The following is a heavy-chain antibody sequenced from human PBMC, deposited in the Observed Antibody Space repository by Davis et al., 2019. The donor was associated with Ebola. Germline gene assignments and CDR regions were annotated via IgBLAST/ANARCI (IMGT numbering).Heavy chain of an antibody. J-gene: IGHJ5*02. CDR1: GGSFNTYY. Sequence: MPSETLSLTCAVSGGSFNTYYWNWSRQPQGKGLDWMGEIKHSGSTTYNPSLKSRVTISIGTSKDQFSLRLTSVTEADTAVYYCAKGVGDYGWFDPWGQGTLVTVSA. CDR2: IKHSGST. CDR3: AKGVGDYGWFDP. D-gene: IGHD4-17*01. V-gene: IGHV4-34*01.